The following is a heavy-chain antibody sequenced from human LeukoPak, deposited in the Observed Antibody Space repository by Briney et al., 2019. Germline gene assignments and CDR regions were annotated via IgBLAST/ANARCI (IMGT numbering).Heavy chain of an antibody. Sequence: GGTLRLSCAASGFTFSSYGMHWVRQAPGKGLEWVAVIWYDGSSKYYADSVKGRFTISRDNSKNTLYLQMNSLRAEDTAVYYCARAQAYYPYDYWGQGTLVTVSS. CDR3: ARAQAYYPYDY. J-gene: IGHJ4*02. D-gene: IGHD3-10*01. CDR2: IWYDGSSK. CDR1: GFTFSSYG. V-gene: IGHV3-33*01.